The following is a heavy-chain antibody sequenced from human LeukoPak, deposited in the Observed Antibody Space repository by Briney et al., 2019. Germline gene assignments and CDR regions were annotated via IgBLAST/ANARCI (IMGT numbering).Heavy chain of an antibody. CDR2: IKQDGSEK. Sequence: GGSLRLSCAASGFTFSSYWMSWVRQAPGKGLEWVANIKQDGSEKYYVDSVKGRFTISRDNAKNSLYLQMNSLRAEDTAIYYCAKGEYCTNGAPLYYYYGMDVWGQGTTVTVSS. CDR3: AKGEYCTNGAPLYYYYGMDV. J-gene: IGHJ6*02. D-gene: IGHD2-8*01. CDR1: GFTFSSYW. V-gene: IGHV3-7*01.